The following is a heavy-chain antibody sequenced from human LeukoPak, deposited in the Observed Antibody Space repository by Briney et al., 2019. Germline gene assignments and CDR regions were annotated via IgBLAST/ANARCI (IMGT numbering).Heavy chain of an antibody. Sequence: GGSLRLSCAASGFTVSSNYMSWVRQAPGKGLEWVSVIYSGGSTYYADSVKGRFTISRDNSKNSLYLQMNSLRADDTAVYYCARWKRDGYNYDGYYYYYMDVWGKGTTDTVSS. J-gene: IGHJ6*03. CDR2: IYSGGST. CDR1: GFTVSSNY. D-gene: IGHD5-24*01. V-gene: IGHV3-66*01. CDR3: ARWKRDGYNYDGYYYYYMDV.